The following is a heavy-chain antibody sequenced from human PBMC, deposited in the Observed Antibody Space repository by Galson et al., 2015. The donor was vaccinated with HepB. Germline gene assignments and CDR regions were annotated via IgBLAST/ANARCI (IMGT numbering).Heavy chain of an antibody. CDR3: ASVTFYYYGMDV. D-gene: IGHD2-21*02. V-gene: IGHV3-21*01. CDR2: ISSSSSYI. Sequence: SLRLSCAASGFTFSSYSMNWVRQAPGKGLEWVSSISSSSSYIYYADSVKGRFTISRDNAKNSLYLQMNSLRAEDTAVYYCASVTFYYYGMDVWGQGTTVTVSS. J-gene: IGHJ6*02. CDR1: GFTFSSYS.